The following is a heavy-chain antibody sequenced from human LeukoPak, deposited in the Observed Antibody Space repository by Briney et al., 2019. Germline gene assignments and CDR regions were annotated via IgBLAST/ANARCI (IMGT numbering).Heavy chain of an antibody. D-gene: IGHD6-19*01. Sequence: SETLSLTCTVSGDSISTSNSYWGWIRQPPGKGLEWIGEINHSGSTNYNPSLKSRVTISVDTSKNQFSLKLSSVTAADTAVYYCARGLVPHFDYWGQGTLVTVSS. CDR3: ARGLVPHFDY. V-gene: IGHV4-39*07. CDR1: GDSISTSNSY. CDR2: INHSGST. J-gene: IGHJ4*02.